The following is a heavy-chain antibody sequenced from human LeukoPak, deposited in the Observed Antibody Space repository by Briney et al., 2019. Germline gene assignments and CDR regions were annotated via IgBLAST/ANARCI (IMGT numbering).Heavy chain of an antibody. CDR2: IKQDGSEK. Sequence: GGSLRLSCAASGFTFSNYWMSWVRQAPGKGLEWVANIKQDGSEKYYVDSVKGRFTISRDNAKKSLYLQMNSLRVEDTAVYYCASPEWLPDSFDIWGQGTMVTVSS. D-gene: IGHD3-3*01. CDR3: ASPEWLPDSFDI. V-gene: IGHV3-7*01. CDR1: GFTFSNYW. J-gene: IGHJ3*02.